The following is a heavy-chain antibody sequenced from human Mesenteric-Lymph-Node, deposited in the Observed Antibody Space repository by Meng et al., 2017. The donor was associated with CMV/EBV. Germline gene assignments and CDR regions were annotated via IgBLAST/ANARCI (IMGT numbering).Heavy chain of an antibody. D-gene: IGHD2-2*01. Sequence: GGSLRLSCAASGFTFSSYSMNWVRQAPGKGLEWVSYISSSSSTIYYADSVKGRFTISRDNAKNSLYLQMNSLRAEDAAVYYCARPLGLCTSTSCPYYYYGMDVWGQGTTVTVSS. V-gene: IGHV3-48*04. CDR2: ISSSSSTI. J-gene: IGHJ6*02. CDR1: GFTFSSYS. CDR3: ARPLGLCTSTSCPYYYYGMDV.